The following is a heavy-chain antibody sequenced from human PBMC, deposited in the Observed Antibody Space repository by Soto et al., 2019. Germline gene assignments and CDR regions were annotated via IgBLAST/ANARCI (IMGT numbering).Heavy chain of an antibody. CDR3: ARDFPLSEYRYSGSYYYNY. D-gene: IGHD1-26*01. CDR1: GFTVSSNY. V-gene: IGHV3-53*01. J-gene: IGHJ4*02. CDR2: IYSSGKT. Sequence: EVQLVESGGGLIQPGGSLTLSCAASGFTVSSNYMSWVRQAPGKGLEWVSVIYSSGKTYYTDSVKGRFTISRDTSKNTLYLQMNSLRDEDTAVYYCARDFPLSEYRYSGSYYYNYWGQGTLVTVSS.